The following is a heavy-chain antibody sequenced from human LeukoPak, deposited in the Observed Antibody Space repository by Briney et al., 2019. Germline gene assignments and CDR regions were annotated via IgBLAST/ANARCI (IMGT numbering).Heavy chain of an antibody. CDR1: GGTFSSYA. Sequence: RASVKVSCKASGGTFSSYAISWVRQAPGQGLEWMGWINPNSGGTNYAQKFQGRVTMTRDTSISTAYMELSRLRSDDTAVYYCARSRRIAARPGPEDYWGQGTLVTVSS. D-gene: IGHD6-6*01. V-gene: IGHV1-2*02. CDR3: ARSRRIAARPGPEDY. CDR2: INPNSGGT. J-gene: IGHJ4*02.